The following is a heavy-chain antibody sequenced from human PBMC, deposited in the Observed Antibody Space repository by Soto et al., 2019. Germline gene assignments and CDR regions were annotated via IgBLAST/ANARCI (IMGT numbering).Heavy chain of an antibody. Sequence: SETLSLTCTVSGGSISSGGYYWSWIRQHPGKGLEWIGYIYYSGSTYYNPSLKSRVTISVDTSKNQFSLKLSSVTAADTAVYYCARAIVVVITTGGWFDPRGQGTLVTVSS. J-gene: IGHJ5*02. CDR2: IYYSGST. CDR1: GGSISSGGYY. CDR3: ARAIVVVITTGGWFDP. V-gene: IGHV4-31*03. D-gene: IGHD3-22*01.